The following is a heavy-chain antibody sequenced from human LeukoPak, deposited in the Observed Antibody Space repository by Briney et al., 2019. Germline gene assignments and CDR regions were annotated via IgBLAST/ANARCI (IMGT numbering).Heavy chain of an antibody. V-gene: IGHV6-1*01. CDR2: TYYRSKWYN. CDR3: AREGEVGTTWSWFDP. Sequence: SQTLSLTCANSGDSVSSNSAAWIWIRQSPSRGLEWLARTYYRSKWYNDYAVSVKSRITINPDTSKNQFSLQLNSVTPEDTAVYYCAREGEVGTTWSWFDPWGQGTLVTVSS. CDR1: GDSVSSNSAA. D-gene: IGHD1-26*01. J-gene: IGHJ5*02.